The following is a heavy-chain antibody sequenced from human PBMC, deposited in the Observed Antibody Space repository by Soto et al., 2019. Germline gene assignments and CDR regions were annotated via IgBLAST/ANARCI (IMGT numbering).Heavy chain of an antibody. J-gene: IGHJ3*02. CDR3: ARSKERWLQSRDAFDI. CDR2: ISAYNGNT. Sequence: EASVELSCKACGYTFASYGISWVRQAPGQGLEWMGWISAYNGNTNYAQKLQGRVTMTTDTSTSTAYMELRSLRSGDTAVYYCARSKERWLQSRDAFDIWGQGTMVTVSS. V-gene: IGHV1-18*01. CDR1: GYTFASYG. D-gene: IGHD5-12*01.